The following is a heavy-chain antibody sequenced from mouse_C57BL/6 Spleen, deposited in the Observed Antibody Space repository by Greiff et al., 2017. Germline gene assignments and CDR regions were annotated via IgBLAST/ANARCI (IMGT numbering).Heavy chain of an antibody. D-gene: IGHD1-1*01. CDR2: IYPGDGDT. CDR3: ATTVVATPYAMDY. Sequence: VQLQESGAELVKPGASVKISCKASGYAFSSYWMNWVKQRPGKGLEWIGQIYPGDGDTNYNGKFKGKATLTADKSSSTAYMQLSSLTSEDSAVYFCATTVVATPYAMDYWGQGTSVTVSS. V-gene: IGHV1-80*01. J-gene: IGHJ4*01. CDR1: GYAFSSYW.